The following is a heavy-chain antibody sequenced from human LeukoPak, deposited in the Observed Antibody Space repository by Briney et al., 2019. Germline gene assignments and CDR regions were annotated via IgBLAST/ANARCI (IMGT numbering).Heavy chain of an antibody. J-gene: IGHJ4*02. CDR1: GGSISSYY. CDR2: IYYSGST. V-gene: IGHV4-59*01. CDR3: ARGSSSWYEGYYFDS. D-gene: IGHD6-13*01. Sequence: SETLSLTCTVSGGSISSYYWSWIRQPPGKGLGWIGYIYYSGSTNYNPSLKSRVTISVDTSKNQFSLKLSSVTAADTAVYYCARGSSSWYEGYYFDSWGQGTLVTVSS.